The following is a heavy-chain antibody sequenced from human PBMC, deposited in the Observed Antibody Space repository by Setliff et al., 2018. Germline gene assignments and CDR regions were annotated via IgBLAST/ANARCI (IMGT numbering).Heavy chain of an antibody. CDR3: ARDLVWFGELLDLPGYYFDY. CDR1: GYTFTSYA. V-gene: IGHV1-18*01. J-gene: IGHJ4*02. CDR2: IGAYNGNT. Sequence: GASVKVSCKASGYTFTSYAMNWVRQAPGQGLEWMGWIGAYNGNTYNAHKFQGRVTMTSDTSTSTAYMELSSLRSEDTAVYYCARDLVWFGELLDLPGYYFDYWGQGTLVTVSS. D-gene: IGHD3-10*01.